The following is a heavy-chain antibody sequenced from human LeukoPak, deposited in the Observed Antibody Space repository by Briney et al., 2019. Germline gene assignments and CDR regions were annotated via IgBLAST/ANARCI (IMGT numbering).Heavy chain of an antibody. CDR2: INPSSGIT. J-gene: IGHJ4*02. D-gene: IGHD6-19*01. V-gene: IGHV1-46*01. CDR3: ARARSSGWSILFDY. Sequence: ASLNVSCKASGYTSTSYYMHWVRPAPGQGLERMGIINPSSGITSSAQNLQGRDTITRDTFTSTVYMELSSVRSEDTAVYYCARARSSGWSILFDYWGQGTLVTVSS. CDR1: GYTSTSYY.